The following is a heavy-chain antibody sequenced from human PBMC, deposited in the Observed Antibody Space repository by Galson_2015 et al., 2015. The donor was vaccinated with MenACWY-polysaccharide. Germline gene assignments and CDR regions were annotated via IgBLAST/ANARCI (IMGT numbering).Heavy chain of an antibody. J-gene: IGHJ5*02. CDR1: GFTFTSYA. D-gene: IGHD3-3*01. Sequence: ALRLACAASGFTFTSYAMIWVRQAPGKGLEWVSAIRGRGSSTYYTYSVKGRFTISRDNSKTTLYLQLNSRRAEDTAVYNCAKVSTDFWSVAERFDHWGQGTLVTVSS. V-gene: IGHV3-23*01. CDR3: AKVSTDFWSVAERFDH. CDR2: IRGRGSST.